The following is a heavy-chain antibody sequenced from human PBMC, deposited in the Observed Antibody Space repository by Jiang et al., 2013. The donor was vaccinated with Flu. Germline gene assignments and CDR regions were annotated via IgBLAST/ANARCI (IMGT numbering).Heavy chain of an antibody. J-gene: IGHJ4*02. D-gene: IGHD2-2*01. CDR2: VDPEDGET. CDR1: GYTFTDYY. Sequence: TVKISCKVSGYTFTDYYMHWVQQAPGKGLEWMGLVDPEDGETIYAEKFQGRVTITADTSTDTAYMELSSLRSEDTAVYYCATRGPHCSSTSCYGDYVAYWGQGTLVTVSS. V-gene: IGHV1-69-2*01. CDR3: ATRGPHCSSTSCYGDYVAY.